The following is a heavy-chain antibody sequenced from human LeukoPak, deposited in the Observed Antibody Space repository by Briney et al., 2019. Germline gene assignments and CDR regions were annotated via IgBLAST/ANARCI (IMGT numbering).Heavy chain of an antibody. V-gene: IGHV3-74*01. Sequence: GGSLRLSCAASGFTFTTYWMHWVRQAPGKGLVWVSHINSDGSITSYADSVKGRFTISRDNAKNTLYLQMNSLRAEDTAVYYCARGAVDTANAVWGQGTTVTVSS. CDR3: ARGAVDTANAV. CDR1: GFTFTTYW. CDR2: INSDGSIT. J-gene: IGHJ6*02. D-gene: IGHD5-18*01.